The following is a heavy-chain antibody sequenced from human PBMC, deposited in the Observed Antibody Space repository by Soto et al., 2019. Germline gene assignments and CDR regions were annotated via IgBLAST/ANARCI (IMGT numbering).Heavy chain of an antibody. CDR2: IWYKGKTK. V-gene: IGHV3-33*01. J-gene: IGHJ6*02. Sequence: QLVESGGGVVQPGTSLRLSCAASGFTFSDYGMHWIRQAPGKGLEGVAVIWYKGKTKDYPESIKGRFTISRDNSKNTLYLQMNSLRVEDTAVYYCATDRGADAGMDVWGQGTTVTVSS. CDR3: ATDRGADAGMDV. CDR1: GFTFSDYG. D-gene: IGHD3-10*01.